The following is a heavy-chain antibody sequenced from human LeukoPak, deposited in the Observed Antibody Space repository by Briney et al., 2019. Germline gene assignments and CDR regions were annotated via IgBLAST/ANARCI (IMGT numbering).Heavy chain of an antibody. CDR1: GFTFSSYG. D-gene: IGHD6-13*01. V-gene: IGHV3-30*02. J-gene: IGHJ4*02. CDR2: IRYNGNNK. CDR3: AKDISSSSWYY. Sequence: GGSLRLSCAASGFTFSSYGMHWVRQAPGKGLEWVAFIRYNGNNKYYADSVKGRFTISRDNSKNTLYLQMNSLRADDTAVYYCAKDISSSSWYYWGQGTLVTVSS.